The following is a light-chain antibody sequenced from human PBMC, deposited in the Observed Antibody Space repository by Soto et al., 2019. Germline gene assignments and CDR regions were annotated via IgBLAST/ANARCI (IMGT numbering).Light chain of an antibody. J-gene: IGKJ1*01. V-gene: IGKV1-17*01. CDR3: LQHNSYPRT. CDR1: QGIRND. CDR2: AAS. Sequence: DIQMTQSPSSLSASVGDRVTITCRASQGIRNDLSWYQQKPGKAPKRLIYAASTLKSGVPSRFSGSGSGTEFTLTISSLEPEDFATYYCLQHNSYPRTFGQGTKVEIK.